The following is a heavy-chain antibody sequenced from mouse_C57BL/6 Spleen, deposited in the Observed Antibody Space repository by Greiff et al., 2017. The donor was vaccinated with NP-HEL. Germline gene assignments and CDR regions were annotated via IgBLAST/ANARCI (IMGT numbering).Heavy chain of an antibody. CDR2: IHPNSGST. CDR1: GYTFTSYW. V-gene: IGHV1-64*01. CDR3: ARRGLEEDYFDY. D-gene: IGHD3-1*01. Sequence: QVQLKQPGAELVKPGASVKLSCKASGYTFTSYWMHWVKQRPGQGLEWIGMIHPNSGSTNYNEKFKSKATLTVDKSSSTAYMQLSSLTSEDSAVYYCARRGLEEDYFDYWGQGTTLTVSS. J-gene: IGHJ2*01.